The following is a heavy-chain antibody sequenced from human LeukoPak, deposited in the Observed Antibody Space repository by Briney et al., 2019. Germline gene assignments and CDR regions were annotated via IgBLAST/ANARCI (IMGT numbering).Heavy chain of an antibody. CDR3: AREGQYGSGIDY. CDR1: GFTFSSYE. CDR2: ISSSGSTI. Sequence: GGSLRLSCAASGFTFSSYEMNWVRQAPGKGLEWVSYISSSGSTIYYADSVKGRYTISRDNAKNSLYLQMNSLRAEDTAVYYCAREGQYGSGIDYWGQGTLVTVSS. D-gene: IGHD3-10*01. J-gene: IGHJ4*02. V-gene: IGHV3-48*03.